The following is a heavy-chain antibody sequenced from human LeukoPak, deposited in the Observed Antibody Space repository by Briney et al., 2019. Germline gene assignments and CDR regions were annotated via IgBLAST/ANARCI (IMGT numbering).Heavy chain of an antibody. CDR1: GFSFSSYS. D-gene: IGHD4-23*01. Sequence: GGSLRLSCAASGFSFSSYSMNWVRQAPGKGLEWVSYISSGSSNIYYADSVKGRFTISRDNAKNSLYLQMNSLRAEDSAVYCCARRGNAADYWGQGTLVTVSS. CDR2: ISSGSSNI. CDR3: ARRGNAADY. J-gene: IGHJ4*02. V-gene: IGHV3-48*01.